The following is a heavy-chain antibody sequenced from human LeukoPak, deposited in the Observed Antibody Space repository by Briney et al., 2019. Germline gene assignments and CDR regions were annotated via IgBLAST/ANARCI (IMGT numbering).Heavy chain of an antibody. V-gene: IGHV4-59*08. J-gene: IGHJ3*02. CDR1: SGSISRDY. D-gene: IGHD3-10*01. Sequence: PSETLSLTCTVSSGSISRDYWSWIRQPPGKGLEWIGYVYYTGSTNYNPSLKSRVTISVDTSKNQFSLKLSSVTAADTAVYYCARHRQDYNPLYTMVRGLDAFDIWGQGTMVTVSS. CDR2: VYYTGST. CDR3: ARHRQDYNPLYTMVRGLDAFDI.